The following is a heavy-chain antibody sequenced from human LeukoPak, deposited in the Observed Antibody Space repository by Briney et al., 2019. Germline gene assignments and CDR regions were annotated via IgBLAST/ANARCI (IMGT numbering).Heavy chain of an antibody. CDR2: ISSSSSYI. V-gene: IGHV3-21*01. CDR3: TTGKKSSGWYRYFDY. CDR1: GFTFSSYS. D-gene: IGHD6-19*01. J-gene: IGHJ4*02. Sequence: GGSLRLSCAASGFTFSSYSMNWVRQAPGKGLEWVSSISSSSSYIYYADSVKGRFTISRDNAKNSLYLQMNSLRAEDTAVYYCTTGKKSSGWYRYFDYWGQGTLVTVSS.